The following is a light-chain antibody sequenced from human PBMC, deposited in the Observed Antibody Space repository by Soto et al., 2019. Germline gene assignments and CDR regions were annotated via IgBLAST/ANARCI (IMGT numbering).Light chain of an antibody. Sequence: QSALTQPASVSGSPGQSITISCTGTSSDLGTYNLVSWYQQHTGKAPKLTIYEATKRPSGVSNRCSGSKSGNTASLTISGLQAEDEADYDCRSYAGGRTLVFGGGTKLTVL. J-gene: IGLJ3*02. CDR1: SSDLGTYNL. CDR3: RSYAGGRTLV. V-gene: IGLV2-23*01. CDR2: EAT.